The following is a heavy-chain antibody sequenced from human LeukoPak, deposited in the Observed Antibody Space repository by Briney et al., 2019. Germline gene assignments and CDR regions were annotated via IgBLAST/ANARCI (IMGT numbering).Heavy chain of an antibody. CDR2: IYTSGST. J-gene: IGHJ5*02. D-gene: IGHD3-22*01. Sequence: SETLSLTCTVSGGSISSYYWSWIRQPAGKGLEWIGRIYTSGSTNYNPSLKSRVTMSVDTSKNQFSLKLSSVTAADTAVYYCARGPYDSSGYYQNWFDPWGQGTLVTVSS. CDR1: GGSISSYY. CDR3: ARGPYDSSGYYQNWFDP. V-gene: IGHV4-4*07.